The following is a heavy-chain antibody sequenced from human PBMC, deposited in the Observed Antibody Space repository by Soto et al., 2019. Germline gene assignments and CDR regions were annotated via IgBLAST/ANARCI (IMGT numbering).Heavy chain of an antibody. CDR2: IIPILDIA. CDR3: ARGGVVSDPEKPTSNTWFGP. CDR1: GGTFNTYT. D-gene: IGHD3-16*01. Sequence: QVQLVQSGAEVKKPGSSVKVSCKSSGGTFNTYTITWVRRAPGQGLEWMGRIIPILDIANYAQKFQGRVTITADESTRPVCMETSSLRSEDTAVYYCARGGVVSDPEKPTSNTWFGPWGQGTLVTVSS. J-gene: IGHJ5*02. V-gene: IGHV1-69*02.